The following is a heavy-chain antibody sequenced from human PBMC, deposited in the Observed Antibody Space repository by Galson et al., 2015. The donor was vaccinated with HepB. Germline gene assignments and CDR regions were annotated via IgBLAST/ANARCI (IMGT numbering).Heavy chain of an antibody. CDR3: THRSVGEEGAIYFQH. J-gene: IGHJ1*01. Sequence: PALVKPTQPLTLTCTFSGFSLSTSGVGVGWIRQPPGGALEWLALIYWDDDKRYSPSLKSKLTITKGTSKNQVVLTMTNMGPVDTATYFCTHRSVGEEGAIYFQHWGQGTPVTVSS. CDR1: GFSLSTSGVG. V-gene: IGHV2-5*02. CDR2: IYWDDDK. D-gene: IGHD3-10*01.